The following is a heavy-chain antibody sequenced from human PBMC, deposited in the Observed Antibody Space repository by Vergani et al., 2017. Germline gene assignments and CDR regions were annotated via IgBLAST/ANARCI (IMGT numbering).Heavy chain of an antibody. CDR3: ARQTTGSGWSPGDFDD. CDR2: IYYSGLT. CDR1: ADSISSGSYY. D-gene: IGHD6-19*01. Sequence: QLPLQQSGPGLVKPSETLFLTCTVSADSISSGSYYLGWIRQPPGKSLEWIGSIYYSGLTHYNPSLKSRVAISVDTSKNQFSLKETPVTAADTAVYFCARQTTGSGWSPGDFDDWGEGSLVTVSS. J-gene: IGHJ4*02. V-gene: IGHV4-39*01.